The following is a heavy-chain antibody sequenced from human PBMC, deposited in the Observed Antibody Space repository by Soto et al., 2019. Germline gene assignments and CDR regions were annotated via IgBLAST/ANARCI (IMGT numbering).Heavy chain of an antibody. J-gene: IGHJ4*02. V-gene: IGHV6-1*01. Sequence: SQTLPLTCVISGDSVSSNSAACHFLRQSRSRGLEWLGRTYYRSKWYNDYAVSVKSRITINPDTAKNQFSLQLNSVTPEDTAVYYCARGAAGSDYFDYWGQGTLVTVSS. CDR1: GDSVSSNSAA. CDR3: ARGAAGSDYFDY. D-gene: IGHD6-13*01. CDR2: TYYRSKWYN.